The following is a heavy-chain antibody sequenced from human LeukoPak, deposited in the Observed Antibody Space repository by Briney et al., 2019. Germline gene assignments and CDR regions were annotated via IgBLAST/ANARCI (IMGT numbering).Heavy chain of an antibody. J-gene: IGHJ2*01. CDR1: GYTFTSYD. Sequence: GASVKVSCKASGYTFTSYDINWVRQATGQGLEWMGWMNPNSGNTGYAQKFQGRVTITRNTSISTAYMELSSLRSEDTAVYYCARGAGPDGYTYWYFDLWGRGTLVTVSS. V-gene: IGHV1-8*03. CDR3: ARGAGPDGYTYWYFDL. CDR2: MNPNSGNT. D-gene: IGHD5-24*01.